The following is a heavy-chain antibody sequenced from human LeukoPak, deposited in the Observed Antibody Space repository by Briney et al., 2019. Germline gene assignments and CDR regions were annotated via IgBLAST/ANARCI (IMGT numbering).Heavy chain of an antibody. Sequence: SVKVSCKASGGTFSSYAISWVRQAPGQGLEWMGGIIPIFGTANYAQKFQGRVTITADESTSTAYMELSSLRSEDTAVYYCARGLYYYDSSGYYPFDYWGRGTLVTVSS. V-gene: IGHV1-69*01. J-gene: IGHJ4*02. CDR3: ARGLYYYDSSGYYPFDY. D-gene: IGHD3-22*01. CDR2: IIPIFGTA. CDR1: GGTFSSYA.